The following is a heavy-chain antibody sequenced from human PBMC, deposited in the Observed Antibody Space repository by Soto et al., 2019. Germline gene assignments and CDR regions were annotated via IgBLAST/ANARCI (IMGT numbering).Heavy chain of an antibody. D-gene: IGHD1-26*01. Sequence: QVQLQESGPGLVKPSETLSLTCAVSGGSISISNWWSWVRQTPGKGLEWIGQIHHSGSTNYSPSLTSRVTISVDKSKNQFSLKMNSVTAADTAEYYCARGGYYFYMDVWGKGTTVTVSS. CDR1: GGSISISNW. CDR2: IHHSGST. CDR3: ARGGYYFYMDV. V-gene: IGHV4-4*02. J-gene: IGHJ6*03.